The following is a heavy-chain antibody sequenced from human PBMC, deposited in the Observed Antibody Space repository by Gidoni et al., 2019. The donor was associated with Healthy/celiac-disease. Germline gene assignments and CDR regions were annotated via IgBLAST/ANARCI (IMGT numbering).Heavy chain of an antibody. CDR3: ASKYCSGGSCYSPAGMDV. Sequence: QVQLVQSGAAVKKPGSSVKVSCKASGGTFSTYARTWVRQAPGQGLEWMGGIIHIFGKANYAQKFQGRVTITADESTSTAYMELSSLRSEDTAVYYCASKYCSGGSCYSPAGMDVWGQGTTVTVSS. J-gene: IGHJ6*02. D-gene: IGHD2-15*01. CDR2: IIHIFGKA. CDR1: GGTFSTYA. V-gene: IGHV1-69*01.